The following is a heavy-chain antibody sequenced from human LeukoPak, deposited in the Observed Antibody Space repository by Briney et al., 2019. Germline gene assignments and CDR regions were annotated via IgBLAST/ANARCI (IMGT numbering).Heavy chain of an antibody. Sequence: PGGSLRLSCAASGFTFSSYSMNWVRQAPGKGLEWVSSISSSSSYIYYADSVKGRFTISRDNAKNSLYLQMNSLRAEDTAVYYCAGDHTAMDTFDYWGQGTLVTASS. CDR2: ISSSSSYI. J-gene: IGHJ4*02. V-gene: IGHV3-21*01. D-gene: IGHD5-18*01. CDR1: GFTFSSYS. CDR3: AGDHTAMDTFDY.